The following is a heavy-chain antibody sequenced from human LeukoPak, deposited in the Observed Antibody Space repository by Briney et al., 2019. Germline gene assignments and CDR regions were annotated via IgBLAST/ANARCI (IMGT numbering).Heavy chain of an antibody. CDR3: VKDRSSTWTKYYFDY. V-gene: IGHV3-23*01. CDR2: ISASAGST. J-gene: IGHJ4*02. D-gene: IGHD6-13*01. CDR1: GFTFSSYA. Sequence: GGSLRLSCAASGFTFSSYAMSWVRQAPGKGPEWVSAISASAGSTYYADSVKGRFTISRDNSKNTLYMQMNSLRAGDTAVYYCVKDRSSTWTKYYFDYWGQGTLVTVSS.